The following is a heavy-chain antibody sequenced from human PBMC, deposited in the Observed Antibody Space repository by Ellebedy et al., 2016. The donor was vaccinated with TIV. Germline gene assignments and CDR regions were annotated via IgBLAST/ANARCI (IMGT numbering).Heavy chain of an antibody. Sequence: PGGSLRLSCEASGFSFRSYWMSWVRQAPGKGLEWLANIYQDGSEQFYVDSVKVRFTISRDNAKNSLYLHMNSLRAEDTAVYYCARRGSYGDYSVQVNSWFDLWGQGTLVTVSS. V-gene: IGHV3-7*01. CDR3: ARRGSYGDYSVQVNSWFDL. CDR1: GFSFRSYW. CDR2: IYQDGSEQ. D-gene: IGHD4-17*01. J-gene: IGHJ5*02.